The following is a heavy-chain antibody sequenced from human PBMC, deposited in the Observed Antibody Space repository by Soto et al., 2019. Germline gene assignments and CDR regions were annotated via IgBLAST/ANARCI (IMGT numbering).Heavy chain of an antibody. Sequence: SEIGSLAGSVWGASIRRYDWHWIRQRPGKGLGWLGYLYVSDYTRSNSSLKNRVTIPVDTSKSQFYLRLNSVTAADTAVYYCASSAGHPGDFFYSNGMDVWGLGTTVT. CDR2: LYVSDYT. CDR1: GASIRRYD. CDR3: ASSAGHPGDFFYSNGMDV. V-gene: IGHV4-59*01. J-gene: IGHJ6*02. D-gene: IGHD3-10*01.